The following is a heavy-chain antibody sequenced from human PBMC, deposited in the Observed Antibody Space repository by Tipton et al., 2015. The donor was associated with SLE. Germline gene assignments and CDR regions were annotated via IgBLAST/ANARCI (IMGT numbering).Heavy chain of an antibody. CDR1: GGSISSGSYY. D-gene: IGHD6-19*01. CDR3: ASSVAATFYYYYYYMDV. CDR2: IYTSGST. V-gene: IGHV4-61*02. J-gene: IGHJ6*03. Sequence: GLVKPSETLSLSCTVSGGSISSGSYYWSWIRQPAGKGLEWIGRIYTSGSTNYNPSLKSRVTISVDTSKNQFSLKLSSVTAADTAVYYCASSVAATFYYYYYYMDVWGKGTTVTVSS.